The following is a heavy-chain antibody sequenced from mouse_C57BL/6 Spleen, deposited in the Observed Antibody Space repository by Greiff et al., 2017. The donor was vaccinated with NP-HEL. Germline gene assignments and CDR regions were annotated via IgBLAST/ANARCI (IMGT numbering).Heavy chain of an antibody. D-gene: IGHD4-1*01. Sequence: DVMLVESGGGLVKPGGSLKLSCAASGFTFSDYGMHWVRQAPEKGLEWVAYISSGSSTIYYADTVKGRFTIYRDTSKNTLFLQMTSLRSEDTAMYYCAKGELGYAMDYWGQGTSVTVSS. J-gene: IGHJ4*01. CDR1: GFTFSDYG. V-gene: IGHV5-17*01. CDR2: ISSGSSTI. CDR3: AKGELGYAMDY.